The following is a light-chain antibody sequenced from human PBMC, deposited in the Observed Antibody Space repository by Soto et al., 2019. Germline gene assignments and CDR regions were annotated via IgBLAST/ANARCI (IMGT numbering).Light chain of an antibody. Sequence: QSVLTQPASVSGSPGQSISISCTGTSSDVGGAYNYVSWYQHHPDKAPKLVIFDVNNRPSGVSNHFSGSKSGSTASLTISGLQAEDEADYYCCSYTSTSTYVFGTGTKVTVL. V-gene: IGLV2-14*03. CDR2: DVN. CDR1: SSDVGGAYNY. J-gene: IGLJ1*01. CDR3: CSYTSTSTYV.